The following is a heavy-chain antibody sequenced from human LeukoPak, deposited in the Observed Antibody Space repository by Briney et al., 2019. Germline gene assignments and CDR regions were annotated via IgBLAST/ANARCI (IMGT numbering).Heavy chain of an antibody. CDR2: INSDGSSI. CDR1: GFSIGTHW. Sequence: PGGSVRLSCLASGFSIGTHWMRWVRQAPGKGLVWVSRINSDGSSISYADSVKGRFTSSRDNAKNTLYLQMNSLRAEDTAVYYCARDEMATSYPYYYYGMDVWGQGTTVTVSS. V-gene: IGHV3-74*01. J-gene: IGHJ6*02. D-gene: IGHD5-24*01. CDR3: ARDEMATSYPYYYYGMDV.